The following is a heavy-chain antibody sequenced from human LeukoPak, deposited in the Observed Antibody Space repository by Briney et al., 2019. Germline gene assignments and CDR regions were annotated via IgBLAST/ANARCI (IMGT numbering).Heavy chain of an antibody. CDR1: GFSFSSYW. CDR3: AKFGLQWLPYPGFHN. D-gene: IGHD6-19*01. Sequence: PGGSLRLSCAASGFSFSSYWMSWVRQVPGKGLEWVANIKEDGSEKYYVDSVKGRFTISRDNAKNLLYLQMNSLRAEDAAVYYCAKFGLQWLPYPGFHNWGQGTVVIVSS. J-gene: IGHJ4*02. V-gene: IGHV3-7*01. CDR2: IKEDGSEK.